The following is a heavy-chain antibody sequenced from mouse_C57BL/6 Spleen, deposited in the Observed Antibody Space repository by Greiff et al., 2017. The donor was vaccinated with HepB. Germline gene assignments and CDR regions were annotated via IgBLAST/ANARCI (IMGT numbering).Heavy chain of an antibody. CDR2: IDPEDGDT. CDR3: TTRDLTTVVAGDY. D-gene: IGHD1-1*01. J-gene: IGHJ2*01. CDR1: GFNIKDYY. Sequence: EVKLMESGAELVRPGASVKLSCTASGFNIKDYYMHWVKQRPEQGLEWIGRIDPEDGDTEYAPKFQGKATMTADTSSNTAYLQLSSLTSEDTAVYYCTTRDLTTVVAGDYWGQGTTLTVSS. V-gene: IGHV14-1*01.